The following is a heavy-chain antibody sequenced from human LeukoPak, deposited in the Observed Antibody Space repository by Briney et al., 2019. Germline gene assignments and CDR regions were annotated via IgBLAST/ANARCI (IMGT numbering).Heavy chain of an antibody. CDR1: GFTFSSYS. V-gene: IGHV3-21*01. CDR3: ARGRDCSGSSCYRDY. CDR2: ISGISTYI. D-gene: IGHD2-15*01. Sequence: GGSLRLSCAASGFTFSSYSMNWVRQAPGKGLERVSSISGISTYIYYADSVKGRFTISRDNAKNSLYLQMNSLRAEDTAVYYCARGRDCSGSSCYRDYRGQGTLVTVSS. J-gene: IGHJ4*02.